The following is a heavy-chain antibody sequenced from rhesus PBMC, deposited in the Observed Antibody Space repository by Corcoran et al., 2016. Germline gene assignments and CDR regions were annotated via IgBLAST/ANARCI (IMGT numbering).Heavy chain of an antibody. D-gene: IGHD6-31*01. CDR3: ASSKYSSEVDY. CDR2: IKSGGGSK. J-gene: IGHJ4*01. Sequence: EVQLVESGGGLAKPGGSLRLSCAASGFTFSSYWMNWVRQAPGKGLEWVSAIKSGGGSKYYADSVKGRFTISRDNSKNTLSLQMNSLRAQDTAVYYCASSKYSSEVDYWGQGVLVTVSS. V-gene: IGHV3S25*01. CDR1: GFTFSSYW.